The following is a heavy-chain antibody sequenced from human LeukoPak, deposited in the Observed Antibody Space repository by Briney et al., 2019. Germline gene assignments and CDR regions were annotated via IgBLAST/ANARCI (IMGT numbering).Heavy chain of an antibody. CDR1: AFTFSNAW. V-gene: IGHV3-30*03. J-gene: IGHJ4*02. CDR3: ATVGY. CDR2: ISYDGSNK. Sequence: GGSLRLSCVASAFTFSNAWMSWVRQAPGKGLEWVAVISYDGSNKYYADSVKGRFTISRDNSKNTLYLQMNSLRAEDTAVYYCATVGYWGQGTLVTVSS.